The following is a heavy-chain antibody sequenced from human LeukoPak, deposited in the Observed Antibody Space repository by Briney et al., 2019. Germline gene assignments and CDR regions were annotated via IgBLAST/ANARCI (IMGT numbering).Heavy chain of an antibody. Sequence: SVKVSCMASGFTFTRSAVQWVRQARGQRLEWIGWIVVGSGNTNYAQKFQERVTITRDMSTSTAYMELSSLRSEDTAVYYCAADDGRGEYYFDYWGQGTLVSVS. D-gene: IGHD7-27*01. V-gene: IGHV1-58*01. J-gene: IGHJ4*02. CDR1: GFTFTRSA. CDR3: AADDGRGEYYFDY. CDR2: IVVGSGNT.